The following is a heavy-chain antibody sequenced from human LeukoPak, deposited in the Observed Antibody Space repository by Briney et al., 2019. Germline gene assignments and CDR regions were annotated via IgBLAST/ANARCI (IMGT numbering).Heavy chain of an antibody. Sequence: PGGSLRLSCAASGFTFSNYEMNWVRQAPGKGLEWVSYISSSGSTIFYADSVKGRFTISRDNAKNSLYLQMNSLRAEDTAVYYCARELYSGSYNYWGQGTLVTVSS. CDR2: ISSSGSTI. CDR3: ARELYSGSYNY. CDR1: GFTFSNYE. V-gene: IGHV3-48*03. J-gene: IGHJ4*02. D-gene: IGHD1-26*01.